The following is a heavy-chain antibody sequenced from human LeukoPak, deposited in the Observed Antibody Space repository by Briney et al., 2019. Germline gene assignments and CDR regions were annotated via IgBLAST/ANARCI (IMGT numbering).Heavy chain of an antibody. Sequence: SETLSLTCAVYGGSFSGYYWSWIRQPPGKGLEWIGEINHSGSTNYNPSLKSRVTISVDTSKNQFSLKLSSVTAADTAVYYCARGSRDWRSPDYWGQGTLVTVSS. CDR1: GGSFSGYY. J-gene: IGHJ4*02. D-gene: IGHD3/OR15-3a*01. CDR2: INHSGST. V-gene: IGHV4-34*01. CDR3: ARGSRDWRSPDY.